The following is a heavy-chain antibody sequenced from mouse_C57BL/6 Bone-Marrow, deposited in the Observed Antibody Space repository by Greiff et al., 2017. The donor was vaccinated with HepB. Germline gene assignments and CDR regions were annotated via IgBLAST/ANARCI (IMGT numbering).Heavy chain of an antibody. V-gene: IGHV5-4*01. Sequence: DVMLVESGGGLVKPGGSLKLSCAASGFTFSSYAMSWVRQTPEKRLEWVATISDGGSYTYYPDNVKGRFTISRDNAKNNLYLQMSHLKSEDTAMYYCARDDYGSSYDYYAMDYWGQGTSVTVSS. CDR2: ISDGGSYT. CDR1: GFTFSSYA. J-gene: IGHJ4*01. D-gene: IGHD1-1*01. CDR3: ARDDYGSSYDYYAMDY.